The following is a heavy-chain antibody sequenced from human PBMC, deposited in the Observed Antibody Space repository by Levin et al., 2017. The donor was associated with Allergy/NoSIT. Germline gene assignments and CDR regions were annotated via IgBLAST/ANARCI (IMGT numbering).Heavy chain of an antibody. J-gene: IGHJ4*02. CDR1: GGSFRGYY. Sequence: SQTLSLTCAVYGGSFRGYYWSWIRQPPGKGLEWIGEINDSGRTNYNPSLKSRVTISVDTSKNQFSLKLSAVTATDTAVYFCARDPPRAVVTYWGQGTLVTVSS. V-gene: IGHV4-34*01. CDR3: ARDPPRAVVTY. D-gene: IGHD3-16*01. CDR2: INDSGRT.